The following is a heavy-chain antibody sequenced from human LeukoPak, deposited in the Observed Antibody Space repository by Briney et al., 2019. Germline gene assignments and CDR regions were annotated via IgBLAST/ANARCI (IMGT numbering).Heavy chain of an antibody. CDR1: GFTFSSYG. CDR2: ISAYKNTK. Sequence: ASVRVSCKASGFTFSSYGISWVRQAPGQGREGWGWISAYKNTKKYAQTVQDRVTLTTDTSTIPAYMELRTLRSDDTAMYYCVRDRKGEWLDQHDRFDIWGQGTMVIVSS. D-gene: IGHD6-19*01. CDR3: VRDRKGEWLDQHDRFDI. J-gene: IGHJ3*02. V-gene: IGHV1-18*01.